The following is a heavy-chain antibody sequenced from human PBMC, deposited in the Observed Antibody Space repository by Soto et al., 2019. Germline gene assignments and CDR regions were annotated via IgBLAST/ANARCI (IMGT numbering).Heavy chain of an antibody. CDR1: RFTFSSYS. J-gene: IGHJ4*02. D-gene: IGHD3-3*01. Sequence: PGGSLRLSCVASRFTFSSYSMSWVRQAPGKGLEWVSAISAGGGNTYYADSVKGRFTISRDNSKNTLFLQMNNLRAEDTAVYYCADGGEWLFNFDYWGQGTLVTVSS. V-gene: IGHV3-23*01. CDR3: ADGGEWLFNFDY. CDR2: ISAGGGNT.